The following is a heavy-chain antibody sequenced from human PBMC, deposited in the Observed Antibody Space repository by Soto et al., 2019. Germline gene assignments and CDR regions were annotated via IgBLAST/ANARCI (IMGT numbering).Heavy chain of an antibody. D-gene: IGHD5-12*01. CDR1: GFTFSDHY. Sequence: EVQLVESGGGLVQPGGSLRLSCAASGFTFSDHYMDWVRQAPGKGLEWVARSRNKANSYTTEYAASVKGRFSISRDASKNSLYLQMNSLKTEDTAVYYCARGRYSGYDFDYWGQGTLVTVSS. V-gene: IGHV3-72*01. J-gene: IGHJ4*02. CDR2: SRNKANSYTT. CDR3: ARGRYSGYDFDY.